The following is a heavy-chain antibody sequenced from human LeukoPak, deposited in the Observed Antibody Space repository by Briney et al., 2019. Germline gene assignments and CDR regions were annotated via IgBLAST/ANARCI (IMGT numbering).Heavy chain of an antibody. D-gene: IGHD4-17*01. CDR3: AREGSTVTTHHYYGMDV. CDR1: GFTFSSYS. V-gene: IGHV3-21*01. CDR2: ISSSSSYI. Sequence: GGSLRLSCAASGFTFSSYSMNWVRQAPGKGLEWVSSISSSSSYIYYADSVKGRFTISRDNAKNSLYLQMNSLRAEDTAVYYCAREGSTVTTHHYYGMDVWGQGTTVTVSS. J-gene: IGHJ6*02.